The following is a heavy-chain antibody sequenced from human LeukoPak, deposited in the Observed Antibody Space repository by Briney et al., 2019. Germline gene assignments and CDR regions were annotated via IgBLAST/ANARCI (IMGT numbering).Heavy chain of an antibody. CDR1: EFRVRCNY. V-gene: IGHV3-53*01. D-gene: IGHD6-19*01. CDR2: IYSGGAT. CDR3: ARGRFSGPDDY. Sequence: PGGSLRLSCAVSEFRVRCNYMNWVRQAPGEGLEWVSVIYSGGATYYADSVRGRFIISIDNSKNMVTLQMTSLRAEAAAVSFFARGRFSGPDDYGGKGNLVTVSS. J-gene: IGHJ4*02.